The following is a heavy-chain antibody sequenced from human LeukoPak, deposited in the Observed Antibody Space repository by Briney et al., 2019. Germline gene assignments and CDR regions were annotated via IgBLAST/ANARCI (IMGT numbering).Heavy chain of an antibody. J-gene: IGHJ3*02. V-gene: IGHV4-59*01. Sequence: SETLSLTCTVSGGSISSYYWSWIRQPPGKGLEWIGYIYYSGSTNYNPSLKSRVTISVDTSKNQFSLKLSSVTAADTAVYYCARSRVTMIPHAFDIWGQGTMVTVSS. D-gene: IGHD3-22*01. CDR1: GGSISSYY. CDR2: IYYSGST. CDR3: ARSRVTMIPHAFDI.